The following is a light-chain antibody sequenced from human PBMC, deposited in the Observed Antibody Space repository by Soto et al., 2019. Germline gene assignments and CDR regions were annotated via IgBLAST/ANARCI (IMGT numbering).Light chain of an antibody. V-gene: IGLV1-40*01. CDR1: SSNIGAGYD. CDR3: QSYDSSLSGQGV. CDR2: GNS. Sequence: QSVLTQPPSVSGAPGQRVTMSCTGSSSNIGAGYDVHWYQQLPGTAPKLLIFGNSNRPSGVPDRFSGSKSGTSDSLAITGLQAEDEADYYCQSYDSSLSGQGVFGTGTKLTVL. J-gene: IGLJ1*01.